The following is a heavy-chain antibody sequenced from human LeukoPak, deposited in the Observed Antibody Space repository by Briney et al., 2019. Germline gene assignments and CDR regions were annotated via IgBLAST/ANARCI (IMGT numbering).Heavy chain of an antibody. Sequence: ASVTVSCKASGYTFTSYDINWVRQATGQGLEWMGWMNPNSGNTGYAQKFQGRVTITRNTSISTAYMELSSLRSEDTAVYYCARQRVCSSTSCYAFDIWGQGTMVTVSS. J-gene: IGHJ3*02. D-gene: IGHD2-2*01. CDR2: MNPNSGNT. V-gene: IGHV1-8*03. CDR1: GYTFTSYD. CDR3: ARQRVCSSTSCYAFDI.